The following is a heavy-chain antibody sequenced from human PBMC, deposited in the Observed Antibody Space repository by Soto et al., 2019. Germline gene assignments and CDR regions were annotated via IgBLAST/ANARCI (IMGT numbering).Heavy chain of an antibody. V-gene: IGHV3-33*01. CDR3: ARGGWNQLLTEKYYYYGMDV. D-gene: IGHD2-2*01. CDR1: GFTFSSYG. J-gene: IGHJ6*02. Sequence: GSLRLSCAASGFTFSSYGMHWVRQAPGKGLEWVAVIWYDGSNKYYADAVKGRFTISRDNSKNTLYLQMNSLRAEDTAVYYCARGGWNQLLTEKYYYYGMDVWGQGTTVTVSS. CDR2: IWYDGSNK.